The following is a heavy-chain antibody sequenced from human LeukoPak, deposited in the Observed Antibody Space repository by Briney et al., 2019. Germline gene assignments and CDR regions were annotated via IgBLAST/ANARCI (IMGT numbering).Heavy chain of an antibody. CDR2: INPHSGAA. J-gene: IGHJ4*02. V-gene: IGHV1-2*02. D-gene: IGHD3-22*01. CDR1: GYTFTENY. CDR3: AREKSGYSP. Sequence: ASVKLSCKVSGYTFTENYIHWVRQTPGRGLEWMGLINPHSGAANYTQHFQGRVTLTSDTSSSTAYMHLSSLRSDDTAVYYCAREKSGYSPWGQGTPVTVSS.